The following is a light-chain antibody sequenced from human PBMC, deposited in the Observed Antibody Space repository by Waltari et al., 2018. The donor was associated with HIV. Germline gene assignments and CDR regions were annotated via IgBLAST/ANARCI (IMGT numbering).Light chain of an antibody. Sequence: QSALTQPRSVSGSPGQSVTISCTGTSSDVGGYNYVSWYQQHPGKAPKLMIYDVSTRPSGVPARFSGSKSGNTASLTISGLQAEDEADYYFCSYAGSYTLVFGGGTKLTVL. CDR2: DVS. J-gene: IGLJ2*01. CDR3: CSYAGSYTLV. CDR1: SSDVGGYNY. V-gene: IGLV2-11*01.